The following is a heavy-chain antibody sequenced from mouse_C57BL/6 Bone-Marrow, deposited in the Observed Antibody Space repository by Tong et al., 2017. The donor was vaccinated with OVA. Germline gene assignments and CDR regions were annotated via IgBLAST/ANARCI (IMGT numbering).Heavy chain of an antibody. D-gene: IGHD2-2*01. CDR2: IWSGGST. Sequence: VQLKESGPGLVQPSQSLSITCTVSGFSLTSYGVHWVRQSPGKGLEWLGVIWSGGSTDYNAAFISRLSISKDNSKSKVFFKMKRLQANDTAIYYCARKTRLRFDYWDQGTTLTVSS. V-gene: IGHV2-2*02. J-gene: IGHJ2*01. CDR3: ARKTRLRFDY. CDR1: GFSLTSYG.